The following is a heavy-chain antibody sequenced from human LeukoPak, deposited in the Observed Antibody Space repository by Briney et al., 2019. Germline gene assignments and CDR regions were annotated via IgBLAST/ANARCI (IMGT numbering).Heavy chain of an antibody. D-gene: IGHD4-23*01. CDR2: ISGSGGST. Sequence: SGGSLRLSCAASGFTFSSYAMSWVRQAPGKGLEWVSAISGSGGSTYYADSVRGRFTISRDNSKNTLYLQMNSLRAEDTAVYYCAKAVGKGLEGYWGQGTLVTVSS. V-gene: IGHV3-23*01. J-gene: IGHJ4*02. CDR1: GFTFSSYA. CDR3: AKAVGKGLEGY.